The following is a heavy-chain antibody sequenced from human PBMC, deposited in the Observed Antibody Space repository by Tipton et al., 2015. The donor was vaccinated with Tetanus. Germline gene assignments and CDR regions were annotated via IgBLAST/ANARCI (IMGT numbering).Heavy chain of an antibody. D-gene: IGHD2-2*01. Sequence: TLSLTCTVSGGSISSGGYYWSWIRQHPGKGLEWIGYIYYSGSTYYNPSLKSRVTISVDTSKNQFSLKLSSVTAADTAVYYCARVVPYCSSTSCPPHYYYYGMDVWGQGTTVTVSS. CDR2: IYYSGST. J-gene: IGHJ6*02. V-gene: IGHV4-31*03. CDR3: ARVVPYCSSTSCPPHYYYYGMDV. CDR1: GGSISSGGYY.